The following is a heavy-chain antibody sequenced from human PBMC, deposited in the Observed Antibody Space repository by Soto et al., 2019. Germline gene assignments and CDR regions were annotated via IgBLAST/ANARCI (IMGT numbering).Heavy chain of an antibody. D-gene: IGHD3-10*01. Sequence: EVQLVESGGGLAKPGGSLRLSCAASGFTFSGNSMNWVRQPPGKGREWVSSISSSSSYIYYADSVKGRFTISRDNAKNSLYLQMNSLRAEDTAVYYCARDYGARTMLHYYYYGMDVWGQGTTVTVSS. V-gene: IGHV3-21*01. CDR2: ISSSSSYI. CDR1: GFTFSGNS. J-gene: IGHJ6*02. CDR3: ARDYGARTMLHYYYYGMDV.